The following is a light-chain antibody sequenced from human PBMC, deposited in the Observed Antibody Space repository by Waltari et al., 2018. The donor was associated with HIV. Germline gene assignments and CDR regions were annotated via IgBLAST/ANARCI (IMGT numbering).Light chain of an antibody. CDR3: QESYSAPFT. CDR1: QSISTY. J-gene: IGKJ3*01. V-gene: IGKV1-39*01. Sequence: DIQMTQCPSALSASVGDRVTITCRASQSISTYLCWYQQKPGKAPKLLICGASSLQRGVPSRFSGSGSGTDFTLTIISLQPEDFATYYCQESYSAPFTFGPGTKVD. CDR2: GAS.